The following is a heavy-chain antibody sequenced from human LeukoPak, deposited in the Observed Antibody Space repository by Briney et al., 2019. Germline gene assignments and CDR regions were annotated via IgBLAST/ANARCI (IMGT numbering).Heavy chain of an antibody. D-gene: IGHD5-12*01. CDR3: ARVGGYSGYDFDY. V-gene: IGHV1-8*03. CDR2: MNPNSGNT. J-gene: IGHJ4*02. Sequence: ASVKVSCKASRYTFTSYDINWVRQATGQGLEWMGWMNPNSGNTGYAQKFQGRVTITRNTSISTAYMELSSLRSEDTAVYYCARVGGYSGYDFDYWGQGTLVTVSS. CDR1: RYTFTSYD.